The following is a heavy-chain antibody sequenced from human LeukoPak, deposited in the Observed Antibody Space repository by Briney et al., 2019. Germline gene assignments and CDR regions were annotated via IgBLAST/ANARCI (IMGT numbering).Heavy chain of an antibody. CDR2: IKQDGSEK. CDR1: GFTFSSYW. Sequence: GGSLRLSCAASGFTFSSYWMSWVRQAPGKGLEWAANIKQDGSEKYYVDSVKGRFTISRDNAKNSLYLQMNSLRAEDTAVYYCARDPTIFGVVIVPDYWGQGTLVTVSS. CDR3: ARDPTIFGVVIVPDY. V-gene: IGHV3-7*01. J-gene: IGHJ4*02. D-gene: IGHD3-3*01.